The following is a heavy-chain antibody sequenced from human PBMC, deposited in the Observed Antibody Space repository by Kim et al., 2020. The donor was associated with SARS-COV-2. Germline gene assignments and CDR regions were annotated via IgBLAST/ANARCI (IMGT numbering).Heavy chain of an antibody. CDR2: IYYSGST. J-gene: IGHJ5*02. Sequence: SETLSLTCTVSGGSISSYYWSWIRQPPGKGLEWIGYIYYSGSTNYNPSLKSRVTISVDTSKNQFSLKLSSVTAADTAVYYCARHEAPGDSGSYSDDYWFDPCSQGSLVTASS. CDR3: ARHEAPGDSGSYSDDYWFDP. V-gene: IGHV4-59*08. CDR1: GGSISSYY. D-gene: IGHD1-26*01.